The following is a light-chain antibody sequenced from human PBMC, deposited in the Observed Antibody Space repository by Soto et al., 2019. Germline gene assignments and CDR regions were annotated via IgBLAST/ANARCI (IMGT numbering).Light chain of an antibody. J-gene: IGKJ1*01. Sequence: EIVLTQSTGTLYLSPGESATLSCGASQSVGGSYLAWYQQKPGQAPRLLIYGASSRATGIPDRFSGSGSGTDFTLINSRLEPEDCAVYHCQQYGSAPWTFGQGNKVEIK. CDR1: QSVGGSY. V-gene: IGKV3-20*01. CDR3: QQYGSAPWT. CDR2: GAS.